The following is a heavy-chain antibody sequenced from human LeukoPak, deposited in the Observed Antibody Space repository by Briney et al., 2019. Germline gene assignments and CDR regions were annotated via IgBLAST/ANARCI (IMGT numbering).Heavy chain of an antibody. CDR3: ARDSPRLPTLYYFDY. J-gene: IGHJ4*02. CDR1: GYTFTSYG. V-gene: IGHV1-18*03. CDR2: ISAYIGNT. D-gene: IGHD6-25*01. Sequence: SVKASCKASGYTFTSYGISWVRHAPGHGLEWIGWISAYIGNTNYAQKLQGRVTMTTDTSTSTAYMELRSLRSDDMAVYYCARDSPRLPTLYYFDYWGQGTLVTVSS.